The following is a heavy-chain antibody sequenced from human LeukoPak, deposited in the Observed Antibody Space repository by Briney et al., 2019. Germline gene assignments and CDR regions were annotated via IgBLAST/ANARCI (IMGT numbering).Heavy chain of an antibody. CDR2: INPNSGGT. CDR3: ARATVVTQGAFDI. Sequence: ASVKVSCKASGYTFTSYYMHWVRQAPGQGLEWMGWINPNSGGTNYAQKFQGRVTMTRDTSISTAYMELSRLRSDDTAVYYCARATVVTQGAFDIWGQGTMVTVSS. J-gene: IGHJ3*02. V-gene: IGHV1-2*02. CDR1: GYTFTSYY. D-gene: IGHD4-23*01.